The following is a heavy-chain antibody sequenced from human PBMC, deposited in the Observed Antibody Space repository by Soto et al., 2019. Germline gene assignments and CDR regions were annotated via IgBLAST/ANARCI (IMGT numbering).Heavy chain of an antibody. CDR3: ARDNRIAAAGTYYGMDV. Sequence: GGSLKLACAASGFTFSSYTMNWVRQAPGEGLEWVSSISSSSSYIYYADSVKGRFTISRDNAKNSLYLQMNGLRAEDTAVYYCARDNRIAAAGTYYGMDVWGQGT. D-gene: IGHD6-13*01. J-gene: IGHJ6*02. CDR2: ISSSSSYI. V-gene: IGHV3-21*01. CDR1: GFTFSSYT.